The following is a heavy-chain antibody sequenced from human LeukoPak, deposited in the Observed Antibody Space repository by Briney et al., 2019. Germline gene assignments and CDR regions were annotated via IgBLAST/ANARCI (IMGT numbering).Heavy chain of an antibody. CDR2: ISSSGSNI. J-gene: IGHJ4*02. Sequence: GGSLRLSCAASGFTFSSHEMNWVRQGPGKGLEWVSYISSSGSNIHYADSVKGRFTISRDNAKNSLYLQMNSLRAEDTAVYYCVRRFDYWGQGTLVTVSS. V-gene: IGHV3-48*03. CDR3: VRRFDY. CDR1: GFTFSSHE.